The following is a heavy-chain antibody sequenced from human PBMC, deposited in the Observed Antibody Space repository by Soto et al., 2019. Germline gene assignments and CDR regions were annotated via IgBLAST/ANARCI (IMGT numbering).Heavy chain of an antibody. CDR2: MHHTQGT. J-gene: IGHJ4*02. CDR3: ARVPFVGYFDWLDY. CDR1: GASISSYY. D-gene: IGHD3-9*01. V-gene: IGHV4-59*01. Sequence: SETLSLTCSDSGASISSYYWTWIGQPPGGGLEWIGYMHHTQGTNDNPSLRGRVHMSIDTSMNQFSLRLTSVTAADTAVYYCARVPFVGYFDWLDYWSQGTLVTVSS.